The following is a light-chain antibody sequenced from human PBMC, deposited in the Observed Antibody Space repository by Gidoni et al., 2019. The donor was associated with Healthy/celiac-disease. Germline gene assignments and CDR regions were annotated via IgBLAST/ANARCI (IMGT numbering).Light chain of an antibody. CDR2: ASS. Sequence: DIQMTQSSSSLSASVGDRVTITCRASQSISSYLNWYQQKPGKAPKRMIYASSSLQSGVPSRLSGRGSGTDFTLTISSLQPEDFATYYCKQSYSTPLTFGGXTKVENK. V-gene: IGKV1-39*01. J-gene: IGKJ4*02. CDR3: KQSYSTPLT. CDR1: QSISSY.